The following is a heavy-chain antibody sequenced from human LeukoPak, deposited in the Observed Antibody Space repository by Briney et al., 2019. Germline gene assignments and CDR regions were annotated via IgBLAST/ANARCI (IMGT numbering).Heavy chain of an antibody. CDR2: IKQDGSEG. D-gene: IGHD2-2*01. CDR1: GFTFNNYW. Sequence: GGSLRLSCAASGFTFNNYWMSWVRQAPGKGLEWVANIKQDGSEGYYVDSVKGRFTISRDNAKNSLYLQMNSLRAEDTAVYHCARARGCTIGCHNFDCWGQGTLVTVSS. V-gene: IGHV3-7*05. CDR3: ARARGCTIGCHNFDC. J-gene: IGHJ4*02.